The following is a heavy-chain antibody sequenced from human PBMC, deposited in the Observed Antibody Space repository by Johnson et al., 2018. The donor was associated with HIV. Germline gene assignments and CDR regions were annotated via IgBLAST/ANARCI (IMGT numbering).Heavy chain of an antibody. Sequence: QVQLVESGGGVVQPGRSLRLSCAASGFTFSSYAMHWVRQAPGKGLEWVAVISYDGSNNSYADSVKGRFTISRDNSKNTMYLQMTSLRPEDPAVYYCARDRAIVVAYDAFDIWGQGTMVTVSS. J-gene: IGHJ3*02. D-gene: IGHD3-22*01. V-gene: IGHV3-30*04. CDR3: ARDRAIVVAYDAFDI. CDR2: ISYDGSNN. CDR1: GFTFSSYA.